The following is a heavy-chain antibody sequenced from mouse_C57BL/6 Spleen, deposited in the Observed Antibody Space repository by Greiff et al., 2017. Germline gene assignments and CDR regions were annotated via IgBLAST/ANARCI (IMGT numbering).Heavy chain of an antibody. V-gene: IGHV2-6*01. CDR3: ASRLYGRSHYYAMDD. CDR1: GFSLTSYG. Sequence: VQLQESGPGLVAPSQSLSITCTVSGFSLTSYGVDWVRQSPGKGLEWLGVIWGVGSTNYNSALKSRLSISKDNSKSQVFLKMNSLQTDDTAMYYCASRLYGRSHYYAMDDCGQGTSVTVSS. D-gene: IGHD1-1*01. CDR2: IWGVGST. J-gene: IGHJ4*01.